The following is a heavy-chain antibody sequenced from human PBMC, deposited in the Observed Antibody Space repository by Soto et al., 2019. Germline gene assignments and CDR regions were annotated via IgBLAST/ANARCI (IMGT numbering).Heavy chain of an antibody. CDR3: ARGDYGTGGYPFPYFDY. J-gene: IGHJ4*02. V-gene: IGHV1-2*02. CDR2: INPDSGAT. Sequence: HEHLVQSWAEVKRPGASLKVSCKASGYSFTGYYIHWVRQAPGQGLEWMRWINPDSGATNYAQNFQGRVTLTSDTSISTASMDLTSLTSDDTAVYYCARGDYGTGGYPFPYFDYWGQGTLVIVSS. CDR1: GYSFTGYY. D-gene: IGHD2-8*02.